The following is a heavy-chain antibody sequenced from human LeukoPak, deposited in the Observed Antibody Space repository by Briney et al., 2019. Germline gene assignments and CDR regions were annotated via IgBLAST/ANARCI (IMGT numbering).Heavy chain of an antibody. D-gene: IGHD2-2*01. CDR1: GFTFSSYG. Sequence: PGRSLRLSCAASGFTFSSYGMNWVRQAPGKGLEWVAGISYDGSNQNYVDSVKGRFTISRDSSKNSLYLQMNSLRAEDTAVYYCAKRAYCSSSGCTFDYWGQGTLVTVSS. CDR3: AKRAYCSSSGCTFDY. CDR2: ISYDGSNQ. J-gene: IGHJ4*02. V-gene: IGHV3-30*18.